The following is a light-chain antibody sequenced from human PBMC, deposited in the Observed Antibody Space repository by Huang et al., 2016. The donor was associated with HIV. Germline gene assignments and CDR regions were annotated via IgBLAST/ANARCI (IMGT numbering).Light chain of an antibody. Sequence: EIVLTQSPGTLSLSPVERATLSCRASQSVSSNFLAWYQQKPGQAPRHLIYGASTRATVIPNRFSVSGSGTDFTRTSRRLEPEEFAVYYCQQYGRSPATFGQGTKVDIK. CDR3: QQYGRSPAT. V-gene: IGKV3-20*01. J-gene: IGKJ1*01. CDR1: QSVSSNF. CDR2: GAS.